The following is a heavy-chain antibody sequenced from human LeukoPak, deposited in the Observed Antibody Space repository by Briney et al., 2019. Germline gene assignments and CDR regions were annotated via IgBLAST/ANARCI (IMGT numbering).Heavy chain of an antibody. D-gene: IGHD2-15*01. J-gene: IGHJ5*02. CDR1: GGSFSGYY. V-gene: IGHV4-4*07. Sequence: SEPLSLTCAVYGGSFSGYYWSWIRQPPGKGLEWIGRIYTSGSTNYNPSLKSRVTMSVDTSKNQFSLKLSSVTAADTAVYYCARDWSVVVVAATGGWFDPWGQGTLVTVSS. CDR3: ARDWSVVVVAATGGWFDP. CDR2: IYTSGST.